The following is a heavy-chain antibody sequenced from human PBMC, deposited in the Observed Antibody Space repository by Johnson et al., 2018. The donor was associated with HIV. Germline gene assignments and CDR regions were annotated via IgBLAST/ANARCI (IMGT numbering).Heavy chain of an antibody. D-gene: IGHD6-13*01. CDR1: GFTFSTYA. Sequence: QVQLVESGGGVVQPGRSLRLSCAASGFTFSTYAMHWVRQAPGKGLEWVAIISYDGGNKYYTDSVKGRFTISRDNSKNTLYLQMNSLRAEDTAVYYCAKGGWAAAGTLEAFDIWGQGTMVTVSS. J-gene: IGHJ3*02. V-gene: IGHV3-30*14. CDR3: AKGGWAAAGTLEAFDI. CDR2: ISYDGGNK.